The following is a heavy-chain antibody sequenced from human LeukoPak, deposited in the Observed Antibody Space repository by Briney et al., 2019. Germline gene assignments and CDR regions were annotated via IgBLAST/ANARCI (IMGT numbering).Heavy chain of an antibody. V-gene: IGHV4-39*01. Sequence: SETLSLTCTVSGGSISSGYSWGWIRQPPGKGLAWIGGIYFSGTTYYNPSLKSRVTISVDTSRNQFSLKLNSVTAADTAIYYCVRHLGANTWMGNWFDPWGQGTLVTVSS. CDR1: GGSISSGYS. CDR3: VRHLGANTWMGNWFDP. J-gene: IGHJ5*02. D-gene: IGHD1-1*01. CDR2: IYFSGTT.